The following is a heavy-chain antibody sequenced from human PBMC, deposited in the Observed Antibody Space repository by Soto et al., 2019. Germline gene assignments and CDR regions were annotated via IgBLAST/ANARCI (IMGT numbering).Heavy chain of an antibody. CDR3: ARVTSVLRFLEWFSKEYYYYYGMDV. CDR1: GYTFTGYY. Sequence: ASVKVSCKASGYTFTGYYMHWVRQAPGQGLEWMGWINPNSGGTNYAQKFQGRVTMTRDTSISTANMELSRLRSDDTAVYYCARVTSVLRFLEWFSKEYYYYYGMDVWGQGTTVTVSS. J-gene: IGHJ6*02. V-gene: IGHV1-2*02. D-gene: IGHD3-3*01. CDR2: INPNSGGT.